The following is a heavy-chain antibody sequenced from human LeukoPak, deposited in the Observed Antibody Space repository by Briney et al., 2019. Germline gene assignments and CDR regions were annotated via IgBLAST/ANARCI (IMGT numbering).Heavy chain of an antibody. J-gene: IGHJ3*02. CDR2: ISSSSSTI. CDR1: GSTFSSYS. Sequence: PGGSLRLSCAASGSTFSSYSMNWVRQAPGKGLEWVSYISSSSSTIYYADPVKGRFTISRDNAKNSLYLQMNSLRAEDTAVYYCARDRPARRFLEWLRGAFDIWGQGTMVTVSS. V-gene: IGHV3-48*01. D-gene: IGHD3-3*01. CDR3: ARDRPARRFLEWLRGAFDI.